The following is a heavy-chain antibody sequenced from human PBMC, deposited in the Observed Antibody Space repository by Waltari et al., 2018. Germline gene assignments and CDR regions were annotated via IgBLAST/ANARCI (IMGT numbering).Heavy chain of an antibody. Sequence: QVQLQESGPGLVKPSETLSLTCTVSGGSISSHYWSWIRQPPGKGLEWIGYIYYSGSTNYNPSLKSRVTISVDTSKNQFSLKLSSVTAADTAVYYCARVTFSGLDYWGQGTLVTVSS. CDR3: ARVTFSGLDY. CDR2: IYYSGST. J-gene: IGHJ4*02. V-gene: IGHV4-59*11. CDR1: GGSISSHY. D-gene: IGHD6-19*01.